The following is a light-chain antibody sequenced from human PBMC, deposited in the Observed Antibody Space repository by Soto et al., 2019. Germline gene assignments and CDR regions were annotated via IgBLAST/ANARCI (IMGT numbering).Light chain of an antibody. Sequence: EIVMTQTPATLSASPGERVTLSCRASQSVNSRLAWYQQKPGQAPRLLIYGASTRATDTPARFSGSESGTEFTLIISSLQSEDFAVYYCNQYNNWPPWTFGQGTKVELK. V-gene: IGKV3D-15*01. CDR1: QSVNSR. CDR2: GAS. J-gene: IGKJ1*01. CDR3: NQYNNWPPWT.